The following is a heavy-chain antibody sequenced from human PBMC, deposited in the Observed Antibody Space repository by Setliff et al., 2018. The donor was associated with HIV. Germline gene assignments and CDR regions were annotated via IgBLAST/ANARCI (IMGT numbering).Heavy chain of an antibody. CDR2: IYYSGST. CDR3: ARNPCSGGSCPDAFDI. J-gene: IGHJ3*02. Sequence: PSETLSLTCTVSGVSISSYYWSWIRQPPGKGLEWIGYIYYSGSTNYNPSLKSRVTISVDTSKNQFSLKLSSVTAADTAVYYCARNPCSGGSCPDAFDIWGQGTMVTV. V-gene: IGHV4-59*01. CDR1: GVSISSYY. D-gene: IGHD2-15*01.